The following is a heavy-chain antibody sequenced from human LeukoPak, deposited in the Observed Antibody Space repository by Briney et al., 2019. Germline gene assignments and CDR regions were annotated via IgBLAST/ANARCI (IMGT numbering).Heavy chain of an antibody. CDR2: MNPNTGNT. CDR3: VKVTTVRNNWFDP. CDR1: GYTFTSTD. V-gene: IGHV1-8*01. D-gene: IGHD4-17*01. J-gene: IGHJ5*02. Sequence: EASVKVSCKASGYTFTSTDINWVRQAPGQGLEWMGWMNPNTGNTAYAQKFQGRVTMTRNTSISTAYMELSSLRSEDTAVYYCVKVTTVRNNWFDPWGQGTLVTVSS.